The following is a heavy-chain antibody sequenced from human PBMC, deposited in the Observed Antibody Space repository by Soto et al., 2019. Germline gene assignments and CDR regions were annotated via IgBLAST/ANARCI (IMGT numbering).Heavy chain of an antibody. CDR3: VKDESINWYSGHFRH. CDR1: GFTFDDYA. CDR2: INWNSGSI. Sequence: EVQLVESGGGLVQPGRSLRLSCAASGFTFDDYAMHWVRQVPGKGLEWVSGINWNSGSIGYGDSVKGRFAISRDNAKNSLHLQMNNLSAEDTDFYYCVKDESINWYSGHFRHWGQGTLVTVSS. D-gene: IGHD6-13*01. V-gene: IGHV3-9*01. J-gene: IGHJ1*01.